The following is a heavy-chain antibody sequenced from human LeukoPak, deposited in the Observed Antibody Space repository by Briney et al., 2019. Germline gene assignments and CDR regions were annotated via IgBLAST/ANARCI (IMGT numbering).Heavy chain of an antibody. CDR3: ARDSNLAY. Sequence: ASVKVSCKASGYTFADYYIHWVRQAPGQGLEWVGWMNPNSGDTNYARSFQGRVTMTRDTSISTAYMELTSLTSDDTAVYYCARDSNLAYWAQGTLVTVSS. D-gene: IGHD2-8*01. CDR2: MNPNSGDT. J-gene: IGHJ4*02. V-gene: IGHV1-2*02. CDR1: GYTFADYY.